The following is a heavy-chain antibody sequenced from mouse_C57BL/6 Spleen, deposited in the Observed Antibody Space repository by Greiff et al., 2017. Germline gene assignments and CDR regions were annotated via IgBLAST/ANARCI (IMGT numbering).Heavy chain of an antibody. CDR2: ISSGGSYT. V-gene: IGHV5-6*01. CDR1: GFTFSSYG. Sequence: EVKLMESGGDLVKPGGSLKLSCAASGFTFSSYGMSWVRQTPDKRLEWVATISSGGSYTYYPDSVKGRFTISRDNAKNTLYLQMSSLKAEDTAMYYCARQGYYGHMDYWGQGPSVTVSS. CDR3: ARQGYYGHMDY. D-gene: IGHD1-1*02. J-gene: IGHJ4*01.